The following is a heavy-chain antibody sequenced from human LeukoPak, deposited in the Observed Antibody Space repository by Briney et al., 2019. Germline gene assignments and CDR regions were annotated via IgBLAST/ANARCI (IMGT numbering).Heavy chain of an antibody. Sequence: GRSLRLSCAASGFTFRDYAMHWVRQAPGKGLEWVALISYEGSNKYYADSVKGRFTISRDNSKNTLYLQMNSLRAEDTAVYYCAKDRGSGYYFPRGLDYWGQGTLVTVSS. CDR3: AKDRGSGYYFPRGLDY. CDR2: ISYEGSNK. V-gene: IGHV3-30-3*01. D-gene: IGHD3-22*01. J-gene: IGHJ4*02. CDR1: GFTFRDYA.